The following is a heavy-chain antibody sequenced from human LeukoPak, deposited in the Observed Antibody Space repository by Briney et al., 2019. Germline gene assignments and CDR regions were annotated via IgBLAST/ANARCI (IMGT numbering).Heavy chain of an antibody. CDR2: ISGSGGST. Sequence: GGSLRLSCAASGFTFSSYAMSWVRQAPGKWLEWVSAISGSGGSTYYADSVKGRFTISRDNSKNTLYLQMNSLRAEDTAVYYCANGGGAAGVPFDYWGQGTVVSVSS. J-gene: IGHJ4*02. CDR1: GFTFSSYA. D-gene: IGHD6-13*01. CDR3: ANGGGAAGVPFDY. V-gene: IGHV3-23*01.